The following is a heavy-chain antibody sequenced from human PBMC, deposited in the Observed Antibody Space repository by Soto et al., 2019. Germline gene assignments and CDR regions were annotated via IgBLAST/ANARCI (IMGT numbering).Heavy chain of an antibody. D-gene: IGHD3-10*01. CDR2: IDYVGST. J-gene: IGHJ4*02. Sequence: SETLSLTCSVSGDSINSRYWSWIRQPPGKELEWIGYIDYVGSTNYAPSLQSRVTMSVDTSKNQVSLKLRYVTAADTAVYYCVRQRGNYFDFWGQGTLVTVSS. CDR1: GDSINSRY. V-gene: IGHV4-59*11. CDR3: VRQRGNYFDF.